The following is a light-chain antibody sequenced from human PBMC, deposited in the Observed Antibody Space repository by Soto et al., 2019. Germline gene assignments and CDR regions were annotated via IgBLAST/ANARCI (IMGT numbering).Light chain of an antibody. CDR2: GAS. Sequence: EIVLTQSPGTLSLSPGERATLSCRASQSVSSYLAWYQQKPGQAPRLLIYGASSRATGIPDRFSGSGSGTDFNLTISRLQPEDFAVYYCQQYGSSLRTFGQGTKVEIK. V-gene: IGKV3-20*01. J-gene: IGKJ1*01. CDR3: QQYGSSLRT. CDR1: QSVSSY.